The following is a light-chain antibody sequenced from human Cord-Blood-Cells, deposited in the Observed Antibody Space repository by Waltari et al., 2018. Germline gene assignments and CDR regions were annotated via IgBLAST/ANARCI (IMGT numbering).Light chain of an antibody. J-gene: IGKJ3*01. CDR3: QQSYSTPLCT. V-gene: IGKV1-39*01. Sequence: DIQMTQSPSSLSASVGDRVTITCRASQSISSYLNWYQQQPGKAPKLLIYAAPSLQSGVPARFSGSGSGTDFTLTISSLQPEDFSTYYCQQSYSTPLCTFGPGTKVDIK. CDR2: AAP. CDR1: QSISSY.